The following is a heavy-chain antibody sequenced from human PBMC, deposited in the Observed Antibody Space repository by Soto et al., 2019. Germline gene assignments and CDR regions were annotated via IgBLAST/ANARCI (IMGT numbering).Heavy chain of an antibody. V-gene: IGHV1-69*01. CDR1: GGSFTKNA. J-gene: IGHJ6*02. D-gene: IGHD3-10*01. Sequence: QVQLVQSGAEVRKPGSSVRVSCKPSGGSFTKNAITWVRQAPGQGLEWMGGLIPIFGRTNYAPEFQGRLPITADESRSATYMDLSSRTSGDTAMYYCATVEVSGSGNFYFYHYYEMDGWGLGTAVTVSS. CDR3: ATVEVSGSGNFYFYHYYEMDG. CDR2: LIPIFGRT.